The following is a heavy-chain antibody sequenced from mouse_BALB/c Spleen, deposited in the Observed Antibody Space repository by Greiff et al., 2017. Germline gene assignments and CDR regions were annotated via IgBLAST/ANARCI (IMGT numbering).Heavy chain of an antibody. J-gene: IGHJ4*01. D-gene: IGHD2-4*01. CDR3: ASIYYDHDGAMDY. CDR1: GDSITSGY. CDR2: ISYSGST. Sequence: EVQLQESGPSLVKPSQTLSLTCSVTGDSITSGYWNWIRKFPGNKLEYMGYISYSGSTYYNPSLKSRISITRDTSKNQYYLQLNSVTTEDTATYYCASIYYDHDGAMDYWGQGTSVTVSS. V-gene: IGHV3-8*02.